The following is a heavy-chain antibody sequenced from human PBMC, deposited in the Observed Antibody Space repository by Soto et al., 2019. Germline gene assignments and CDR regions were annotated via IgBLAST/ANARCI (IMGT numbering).Heavy chain of an antibody. CDR1: GFSLSTGGVG. CDR3: AHRLYSSAWPWDSGVFAY. CDR2: IYWDDDK. Sequence: SGPTLVNPTQTLTLTCTFSGFSLSTGGVGVGWIRQPPGKALEWLALIYWDDDKRYSPSLKSRLTITKDTSKNQVVLTMTNMDPVDTATYYCAHRLYSSAWPWDSGVFAYWGQGTLVTVSS. D-gene: IGHD6-19*01. V-gene: IGHV2-5*02. J-gene: IGHJ4*02.